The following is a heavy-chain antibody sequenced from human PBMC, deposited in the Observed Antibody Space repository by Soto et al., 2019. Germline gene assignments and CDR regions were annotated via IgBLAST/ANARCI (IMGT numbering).Heavy chain of an antibody. V-gene: IGHV3-33*01. D-gene: IGHD2-15*01. Sequence: GGSLRLSCAASGFTFSSYGMHWVRQAPGKGLEWVAVIWYDGSNKYYADSVKGRFTISRDNSKNTLYLQMNSLRAEDTAVYYCARVACSGGSCLYMDVWGKGTTVTVSS. CDR3: ARVACSGGSCLYMDV. CDR1: GFTFSSYG. CDR2: IWYDGSNK. J-gene: IGHJ6*03.